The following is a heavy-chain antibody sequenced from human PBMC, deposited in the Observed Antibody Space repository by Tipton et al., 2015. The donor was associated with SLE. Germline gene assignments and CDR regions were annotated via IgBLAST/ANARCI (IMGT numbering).Heavy chain of an antibody. CDR1: GGSFSGYY. D-gene: IGHD3-22*01. Sequence: TLSLTCAVYGGSFSGYYWSWIRQPPGKGLEWIGEINHSGSTNYNPSLKSRVTISVDTSKNQFSLKLSSVTAADTAVYYCARGHYYDSSGYYALDYWGQGTLVTVSS. CDR3: ARGHYYDSSGYYALDY. V-gene: IGHV4-34*01. J-gene: IGHJ4*02. CDR2: INHSGST.